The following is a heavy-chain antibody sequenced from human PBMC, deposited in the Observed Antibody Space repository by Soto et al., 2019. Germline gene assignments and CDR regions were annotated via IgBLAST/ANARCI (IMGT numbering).Heavy chain of an antibody. CDR3: ARDRLHSLNAAGPCFNVCYRSMDV. Sequence: ASVKVSCKASGYTFSNFPYHWLRQAPGQRPEWLGSIIAGTGYTKYSPRFRGRLTITGDTAASSLSMELTSLRPEDTAVYYCARDRLHSLNAAGPCFNVCYRSMDVWGQGTTVTVS. D-gene: IGHD2-15*01. V-gene: IGHV1-3*01. CDR2: IIAGTGYT. J-gene: IGHJ6*01. CDR1: GYTFSNFP.